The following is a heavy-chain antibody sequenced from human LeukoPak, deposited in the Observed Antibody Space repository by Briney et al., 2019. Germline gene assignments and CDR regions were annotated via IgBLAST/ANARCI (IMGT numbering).Heavy chain of an antibody. D-gene: IGHD3-16*01. Sequence: PGGSLRLSCAASGFTFSGYAMSWVRQAPGKGLEWVSAISGSGGSTYYADSVKGRFTISRDNSKNTLYLQMNSLRAEDTAVYYCAKVLSARYYFDYWGQGTLVTVSS. J-gene: IGHJ4*02. CDR3: AKVLSARYYFDY. CDR2: ISGSGGST. CDR1: GFTFSGYA. V-gene: IGHV3-23*01.